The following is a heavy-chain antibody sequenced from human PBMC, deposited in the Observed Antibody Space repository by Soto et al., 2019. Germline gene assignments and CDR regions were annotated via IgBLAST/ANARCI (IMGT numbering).Heavy chain of an antibody. CDR2: ISYDGSNK. CDR3: AKDLYDSSGYYFFDAFDI. CDR1: GFTFSSYG. V-gene: IGHV3-30*18. Sequence: QVQLVESGGGVVQPGRSLRLSCAASGFTFSSYGMHWVRQAPGKGLEWVAVISYDGSNKYYADSVKGRFTISRDNSKNTLYLQMNSLRAEDTAVYYCAKDLYDSSGYYFFDAFDIWGQGTMVTVS. J-gene: IGHJ3*02. D-gene: IGHD3-22*01.